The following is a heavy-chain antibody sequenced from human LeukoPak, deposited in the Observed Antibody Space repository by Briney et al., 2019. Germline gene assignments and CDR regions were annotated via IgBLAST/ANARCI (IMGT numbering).Heavy chain of an antibody. D-gene: IGHD3-9*01. CDR3: ARGDILTGYPFDY. J-gene: IGHJ4*02. CDR2: ISSSGSTI. Sequence: PGGSLRLSCAASGFTFSSYEMNWVRQAPGKGLEWVSYISSSGSTIYHADSVKGRFTISRDNAKNSLYLQMNSLRAEDTAVYYCARGDILTGYPFDYWGQGTLVTVSS. V-gene: IGHV3-48*03. CDR1: GFTFSSYE.